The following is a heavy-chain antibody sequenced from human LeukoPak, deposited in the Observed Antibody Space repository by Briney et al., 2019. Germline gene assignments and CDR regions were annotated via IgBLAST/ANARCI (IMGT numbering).Heavy chain of an antibody. CDR2: IYTSGST. CDR1: GGSISSGSYY. D-gene: IGHD4-17*01. J-gene: IGHJ4*02. CDR3: ARGYGDFRVEGRYFHS. V-gene: IGHV4-61*02. Sequence: PSETLSLTCTVSGGSISSGSYYWSWIRQPAGKGLEWIGRIYTSGSTNYNPSLKSRVTISVDTSKNQFSLKLSSVTAAVTAVYYCARGYGDFRVEGRYFHSWGQGTLVTVSS.